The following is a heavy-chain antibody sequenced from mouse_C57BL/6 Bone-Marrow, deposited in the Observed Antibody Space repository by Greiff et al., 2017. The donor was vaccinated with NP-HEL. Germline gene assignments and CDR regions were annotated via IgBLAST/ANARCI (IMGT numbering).Heavy chain of an antibody. CDR3: ARMDRGGGYDWYFDV. CDR2: IWTGGGT. J-gene: IGHJ1*03. V-gene: IGHV2-9-1*01. Sequence: VQLQQSGPGLVAPSQSLSITCTVSGFSLTSYAISWVRQPPGKGLEWLGVIWTGGGTNYNSALKSRLSISKDNSKSQVFLKMNSLQTDDTARYYCARMDRGGGYDWYFDVWGTGTTVTVSS. CDR1: GFSLTSYA. D-gene: IGHD2-2*01.